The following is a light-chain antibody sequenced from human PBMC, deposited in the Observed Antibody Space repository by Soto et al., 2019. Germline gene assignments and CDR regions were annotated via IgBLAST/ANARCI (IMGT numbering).Light chain of an antibody. J-gene: IGKJ1*01. CDR1: QSVSSN. V-gene: IGKV3-15*01. Sequence: EIVMTQSPATLSVSPGERATLSCRASQSVSSNLAWYQQKPGQAPRLLIYGASTRATCIPARFSGSGSGTEFTLTISSLQSEDFAFYYCQQYNNWSRTFGQGTKVEIK. CDR3: QQYNNWSRT. CDR2: GAS.